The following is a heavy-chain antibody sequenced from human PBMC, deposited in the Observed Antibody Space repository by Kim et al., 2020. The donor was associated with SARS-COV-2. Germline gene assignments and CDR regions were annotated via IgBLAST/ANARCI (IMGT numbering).Heavy chain of an antibody. J-gene: IGHJ4*02. CDR2: LSSSGGTT. CDR1: GFTFSSYA. CDR3: TNGGRYCSGSSCYVYFDD. D-gene: IGHD2-15*01. Sequence: GGSLRLSCAASGFTFSSYAMSWVRQAPGKGLEWVSALSSSGGTTYYADSVKGRFTTASDNSRNTLYLQINSLTAEDTAVYFCTNGGRYCSGSSCYVYFDDWGQGTLVTVSS. V-gene: IGHV3-23*01.